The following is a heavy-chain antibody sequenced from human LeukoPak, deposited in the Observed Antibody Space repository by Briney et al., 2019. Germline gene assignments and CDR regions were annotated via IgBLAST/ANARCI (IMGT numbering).Heavy chain of an antibody. CDR2: IYSGGST. CDR1: GFTVSSNY. D-gene: IGHD7-27*01. J-gene: IGHJ6*02. CDR3: ARDKLGMDPYGMAV. Sequence: PGGSLRLSCAASGFTVSSNYMSWVRQAPGKGLEWVSVIYSGGSTYYADSVKGRFTISRDNSKNTLYLQMNSLRAEDTAVYYCARDKLGMDPYGMAVWGQGTTVTVSS. V-gene: IGHV3-66*01.